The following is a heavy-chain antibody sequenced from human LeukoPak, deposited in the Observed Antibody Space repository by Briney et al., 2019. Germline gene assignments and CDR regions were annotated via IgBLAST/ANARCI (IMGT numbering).Heavy chain of an antibody. J-gene: IGHJ5*02. Sequence: PSETLSLTCAVYGGSFSGYYWSWIRQPPGKGLEWIGEINHSGSTNYNPSLKSRVTISVDTSKNQFSLKLSSVTAADTAVYYCARRAGTMVRGVIRAQVRFDPWGQGTLVTVSS. D-gene: IGHD3-10*01. CDR2: INHSGST. CDR3: ARRAGTMVRGVIRAQVRFDP. CDR1: GGSFSGYY. V-gene: IGHV4-34*01.